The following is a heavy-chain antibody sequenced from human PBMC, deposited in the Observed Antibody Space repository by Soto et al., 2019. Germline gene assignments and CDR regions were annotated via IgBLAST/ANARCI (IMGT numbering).Heavy chain of an antibody. CDR2: INHSGST. J-gene: IGHJ4*02. Sequence: QVQLQQWGAGLLKPSETLSLTCAVYGGSFSGYYWSWIRQPPGKGLEWIGEINHSGSTNYNPSLKSRVTISVDTSKNQFSLKLSSVTAADTAGYYWATEYYDFWSGWAYGGQGTLVTVSS. D-gene: IGHD3-3*01. CDR3: ATEYYDFWSGWAY. CDR1: GGSFSGYY. V-gene: IGHV4-34*01.